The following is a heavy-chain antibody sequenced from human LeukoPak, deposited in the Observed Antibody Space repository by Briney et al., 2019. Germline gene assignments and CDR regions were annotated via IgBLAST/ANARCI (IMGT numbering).Heavy chain of an antibody. CDR1: GFTFSSYW. CDR2: INSDGSTT. V-gene: IGHV3-74*01. Sequence: GGSLRLSCAASGFTFSSYWLHWVRQAPGKGLVWVSRINSDGSTTSHADSVKGRFTISRDNAKNTLFLQMNSLRAEDTAVYYCARGGSSSWYGSWGQGTLVTVSS. CDR3: ARGGSSSWYGS. D-gene: IGHD6-13*01. J-gene: IGHJ5*01.